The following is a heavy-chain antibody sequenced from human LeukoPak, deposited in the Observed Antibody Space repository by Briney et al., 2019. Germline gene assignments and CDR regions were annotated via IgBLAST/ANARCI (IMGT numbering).Heavy chain of an antibody. V-gene: IGHV4-4*02. Sequence: PSGTLSLTCAVSGGSISSSNWWSWVRQPPGKGLEWIGEIYHSGSTNYNLSLKSRVTISVDKSKNQFSLKLSSVTAADTAVYYCARSYDILTPTLGYWGQGTLVTVSS. CDR2: IYHSGST. CDR3: ARSYDILTPTLGY. J-gene: IGHJ4*02. CDR1: GGSISSSNW. D-gene: IGHD3-9*01.